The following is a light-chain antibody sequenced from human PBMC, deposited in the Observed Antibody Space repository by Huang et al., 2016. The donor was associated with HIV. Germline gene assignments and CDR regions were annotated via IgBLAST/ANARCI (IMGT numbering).Light chain of an antibody. CDR3: QRYDSAPRA. V-gene: IGKV1-27*01. CDR1: QDIANF. J-gene: IGKJ1*01. CDR2: AAS. Sequence: DIQMTQSPASLSASTGVRVTLTCRASQDIANFVALFQQKPGKVPRLLIYAASVLQSGVPSRFTGRGSGTDFSLTITNFQAEDVATYYCQRYDSAPRAFGQGTKVDLK.